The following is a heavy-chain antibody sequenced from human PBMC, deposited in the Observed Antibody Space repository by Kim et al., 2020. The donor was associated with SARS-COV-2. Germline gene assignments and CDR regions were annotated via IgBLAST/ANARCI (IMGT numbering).Heavy chain of an antibody. V-gene: IGHV4-34*01. Sequence: SETLSLTCAVYGGSFSGYYWSWIRQPPGKGLEWIGEINHSGRTNYNPSLKSRVTISVDTSKNQFSLKLTSVTAADTAVYYCARRLSNTSGSGSHSCDLWRQGTLVTVSS. CDR1: GGSFSGYY. CDR2: INHSGRT. CDR3: ARRLSNTSGSGSHSCDL. D-gene: IGHD3-10*01. J-gene: IGHJ4*02.